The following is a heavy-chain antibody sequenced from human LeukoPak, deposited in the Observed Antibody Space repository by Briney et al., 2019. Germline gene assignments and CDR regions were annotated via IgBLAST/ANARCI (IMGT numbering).Heavy chain of an antibody. V-gene: IGHV6-1*01. CDR2: TYYRSKWYN. D-gene: IGHD3-10*01. Sequence: SQTLSLTCAIFGDSVSSNSATWNWIRQSPSRGLEWLGRTYYRSKWYNEYAVSVKSRITINPDTSKNQFSLQLNSVTPEDTAVYYCVRDGESANWYLDLWGRGTLVTVSS. J-gene: IGHJ2*01. CDR1: GDSVSSNSAT. CDR3: VRDGESANWYLDL.